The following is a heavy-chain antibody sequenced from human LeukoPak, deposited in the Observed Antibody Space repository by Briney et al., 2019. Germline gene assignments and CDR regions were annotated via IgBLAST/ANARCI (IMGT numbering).Heavy chain of an antibody. CDR2: IIPIFGTA. J-gene: IGHJ5*02. CDR1: GGTFSSYA. V-gene: IGHV1-69*05. CDR3: ARKFTGAFSGCWFDP. Sequence: ASVKVSCKASGGTFSSYAISWVRQAPGQGLEWMGGIIPIFGTANYAQKFQGRVTITTDESTSTAYMELSSLRSEDTAVYYCARKFTGAFSGCWFDPWGQGTLVTVSS. D-gene: IGHD1-26*01.